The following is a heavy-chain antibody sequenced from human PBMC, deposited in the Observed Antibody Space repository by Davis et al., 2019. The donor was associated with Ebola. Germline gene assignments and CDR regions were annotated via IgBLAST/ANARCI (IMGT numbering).Heavy chain of an antibody. CDR1: GFPFSTYA. V-gene: IGHV3-30*04. D-gene: IGHD5/OR15-5a*01. CDR2: TSYDGSNK. J-gene: IGHJ4*02. CDR3: ARQSVLLMIY. Sequence: PGGSLRLSCAASGFPFSTYAMHWVRQAPGKGLEWVAVTSYDGSNKYYADSVKGRFTISRDNSKNTLYLQMNSLRAEDTAVYYCARQSVLLMIYWGQGTLVTVSS.